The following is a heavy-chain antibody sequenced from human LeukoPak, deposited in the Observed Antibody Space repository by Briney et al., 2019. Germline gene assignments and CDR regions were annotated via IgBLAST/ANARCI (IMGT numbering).Heavy chain of an antibody. J-gene: IGHJ3*02. V-gene: IGHV4-34*01. CDR3: ARDWAYYYDSSGSGYDAFDI. Sequence: SETLSLTCAVYGGSFSGYYWSWIRQPPGKGLEWIGEINHSGSTNYNPSLKSRVTISVDTSKNQFSLKLSSVTAADTAVYYCARDWAYYYDSSGSGYDAFDIWGQGTMVTVSS. CDR1: GGSFSGYY. D-gene: IGHD3-22*01. CDR2: INHSGST.